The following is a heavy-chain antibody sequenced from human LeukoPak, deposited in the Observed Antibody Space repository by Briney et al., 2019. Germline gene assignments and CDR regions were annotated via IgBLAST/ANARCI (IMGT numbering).Heavy chain of an antibody. Sequence: SETLSLTCVVSGGSVSGYYWGWIRQPPGRGLEWIGYVHYSGSTNYNPSFKSRITISVDTSRNQFSLQLSSVTAADTAVYYCAREGSGSYGFDPWGQGTLVTVSS. D-gene: IGHD1-26*01. CDR1: GGSVSGYY. J-gene: IGHJ5*02. CDR3: AREGSGSYGFDP. V-gene: IGHV4-59*02. CDR2: VHYSGST.